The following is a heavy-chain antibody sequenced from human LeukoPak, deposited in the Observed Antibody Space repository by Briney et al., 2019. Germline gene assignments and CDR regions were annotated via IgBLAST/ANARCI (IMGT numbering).Heavy chain of an antibody. J-gene: IGHJ3*02. CDR1: GFTFSDSY. D-gene: IGHD6-13*01. Sequence: GGSLRLSCAASGFTFSDSYMNWIRQAPGKGLEWVSYISRSGSTINYAESVKGRFTISRDNAKNSLYLQMTSLRAEDTAVYYCAREEYSSSWYNASDMWGQGTMVTVSP. CDR3: AREEYSSSWYNASDM. V-gene: IGHV3-11*01. CDR2: ISRSGSTI.